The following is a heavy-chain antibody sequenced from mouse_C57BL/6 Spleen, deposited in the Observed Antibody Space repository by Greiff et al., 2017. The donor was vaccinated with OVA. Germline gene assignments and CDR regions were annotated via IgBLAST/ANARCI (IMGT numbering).Heavy chain of an antibody. Sequence: EVQLQQSGPELVKPGASVKIPCKASGYTFTDYNMDWVKQSHGKSLEWIGDINPNNGGTIYNQKFKGKATLTVDKSSSNAYMELRSLTSEDTEVYYCARSIYYGDDEGIYYAMDYWGQGTSVTVSS. CDR1: GYTFTDYN. V-gene: IGHV1-18*01. CDR3: ARSIYYGDDEGIYYAMDY. CDR2: INPNNGGT. J-gene: IGHJ4*01. D-gene: IGHD2-2*01.